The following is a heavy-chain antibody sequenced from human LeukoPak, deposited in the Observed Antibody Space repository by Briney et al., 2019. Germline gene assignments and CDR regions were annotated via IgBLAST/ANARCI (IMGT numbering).Heavy chain of an antibody. Sequence: GGSLRLSCAASGFTFSIYAMTWARQAPGKGLEWVSGISGNGGSTYYADSVKGRFTISRDNSKNTLYLQMNSLRAEDTAVYYCAKDQSMGIPVAGGYFFDSWGQGTLVTVSS. V-gene: IGHV3-23*01. CDR3: AKDQSMGIPVAGGYFFDS. CDR1: GFTFSIYA. CDR2: ISGNGGST. J-gene: IGHJ4*02. D-gene: IGHD6-19*01.